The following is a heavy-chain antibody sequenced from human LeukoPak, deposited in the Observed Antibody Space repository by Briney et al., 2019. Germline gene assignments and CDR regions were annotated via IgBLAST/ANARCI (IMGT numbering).Heavy chain of an antibody. CDR2: IYSGGST. Sequence: GGSLRLSCAASGFTVSSNYMSWVRQAPEKGLEWVSVIYSGGSTYYADSVKGRFTISRDNAKNSLYLQMNSLRAEDTAVYYCAREDSSGYLDYWGQGTLVTVSS. CDR3: AREDSSGYLDY. CDR1: GFTVSSNY. D-gene: IGHD3-22*01. J-gene: IGHJ4*02. V-gene: IGHV3-53*01.